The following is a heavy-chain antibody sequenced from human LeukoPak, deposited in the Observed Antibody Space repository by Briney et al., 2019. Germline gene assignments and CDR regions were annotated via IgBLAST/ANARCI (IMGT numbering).Heavy chain of an antibody. CDR3: VRHDYGTLD. CDR2: VYHTGGT. CDR1: GYSISTANW. V-gene: IGHV4-4*02. D-gene: IGHD4-17*01. Sequence: SSETLSLTCSVSGYSISTANWWMWVRQSPGKGLEWIGEVYHTGGTNYNPSLKSRLSISVDKSKNQFSLDLNSVTAADTAMYYCVRHDYGTLDWGQGTLVTVSS. J-gene: IGHJ4*02.